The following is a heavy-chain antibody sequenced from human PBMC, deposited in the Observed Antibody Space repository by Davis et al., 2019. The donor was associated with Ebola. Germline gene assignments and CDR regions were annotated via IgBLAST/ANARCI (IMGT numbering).Heavy chain of an antibody. CDR3: ARHAGLRPLDY. D-gene: IGHD1-14*01. V-gene: IGHV4-39*01. CDR1: GASISSENYF. CDR2: IYYTGST. J-gene: IGHJ4*02. Sequence: SETLSLTCTVSGASISSENYFWAWIRQPPGKGLEWIGSIYYTGSTYYSPSLKSRVTISVDTSKNQFSLKLSSVTAADTAVYYCARHAGLRPLDYWGQGTLVTVSS.